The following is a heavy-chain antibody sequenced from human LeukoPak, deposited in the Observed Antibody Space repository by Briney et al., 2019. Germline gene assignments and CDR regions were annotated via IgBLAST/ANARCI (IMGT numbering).Heavy chain of an antibody. D-gene: IGHD3-3*01. Sequence: GGSLRLSCGASGFRFSSYAMSWVRQAPGKGLEWVSSISGSGGSTYYTDSVKGRFAISRDSSKSTLYLQMNSLGTDDTALYYCVKGGQNYDFWRFDYWGQGTLVTASS. CDR1: GFRFSSYA. J-gene: IGHJ4*02. CDR3: VKGGQNYDFWRFDY. CDR2: ISGSGGST. V-gene: IGHV3-23*01.